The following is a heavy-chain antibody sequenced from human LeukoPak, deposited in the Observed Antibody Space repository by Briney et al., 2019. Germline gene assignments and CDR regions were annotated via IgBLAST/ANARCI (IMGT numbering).Heavy chain of an antibody. V-gene: IGHV4-34*01. CDR3: ARVNYDFWSGYQNWFDP. D-gene: IGHD3-3*01. CDR2: INHSGST. CDR1: GGSFSGYH. J-gene: IGHJ5*02. Sequence: SETLSLTCAVYGGSFSGYHWSWIRQPPGKGLAWIGQINHSGSTNYNPSLQSRVTISVDTSKNQFSLKLSSVTAADTAVYYCARVNYDFWSGYQNWFDPWGQGTLVTVSS.